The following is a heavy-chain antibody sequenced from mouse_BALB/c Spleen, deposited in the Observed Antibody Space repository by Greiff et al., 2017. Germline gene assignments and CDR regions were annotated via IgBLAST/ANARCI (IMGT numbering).Heavy chain of an antibody. J-gene: IGHJ2*01. V-gene: IGHV1-82*01. CDR1: GYAFSSSW. CDR3: ARCLDGYYYFDY. CDR2: IYPGDGDT. Sequence: QVQLQQSGPELVKPGASVKISCKASGYAFSSSWMNWVKQRPGQGLEWIGRIYPGDGDTNYNGKFKGKATLTADKSSSTAYMQLSSLTSVDSAVYFCARCLDGYYYFDYWGQGTTLTVSS. D-gene: IGHD2-3*01.